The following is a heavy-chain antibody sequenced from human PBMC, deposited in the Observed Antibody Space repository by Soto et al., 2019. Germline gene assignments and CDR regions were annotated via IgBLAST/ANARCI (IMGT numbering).Heavy chain of an antibody. V-gene: IGHV3-33*01. CDR2: IWYDGSNK. CDR1: GFTFSSYG. J-gene: IGHJ3*02. CDR3: ARDREDVVVVAAIPGGAFDI. D-gene: IGHD2-15*01. Sequence: VQLVESGGGVVQPGRSLRLSCAASGFTFSSYGMHWVRQAPGKGLEWVAVIWYDGSNKYYADSVKGRFTISRDNSKNTLYLQMNSLRAEDTAVYYCARDREDVVVVAAIPGGAFDIWGQGTMVTVSS.